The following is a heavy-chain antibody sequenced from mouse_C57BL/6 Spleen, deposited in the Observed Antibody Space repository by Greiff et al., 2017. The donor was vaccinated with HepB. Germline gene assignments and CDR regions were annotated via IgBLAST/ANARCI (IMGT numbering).Heavy chain of an antibody. CDR3: ARCDYYGSSQYYYAMDY. CDR1: GYSFTDYN. D-gene: IGHD1-1*01. Sequence: EVQLQQSGPELVKPGASVKISCKASGYSFTDYNMNWVKQSNGKSLEWIGVINPNYGTTSYNQKFKGKATLTVDQSSSTAYMQRNSLTSEDSAVYYCARCDYYGSSQYYYAMDYWGQGTSVTVSS. V-gene: IGHV1-39*01. CDR2: INPNYGTT. J-gene: IGHJ4*01.